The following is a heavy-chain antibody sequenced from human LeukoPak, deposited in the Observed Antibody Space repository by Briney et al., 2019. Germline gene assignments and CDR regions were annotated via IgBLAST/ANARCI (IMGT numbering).Heavy chain of an antibody. CDR1: GFIFSARA. CDR2: ITASGDST. J-gene: IGHJ6*02. D-gene: IGHD3-22*01. Sequence: GGSLRLSCAASGFIFSARAMTWVRKAPGKGLEWVSYITASGDSTHYADSVKGRLIISRDSTKNTLYLQMNSLRAEDTAVYYCAKDRYDTSVWPYYYAMDVWGQGTTVTISS. CDR3: AKDRYDTSVWPYYYAMDV. V-gene: IGHV3-23*01.